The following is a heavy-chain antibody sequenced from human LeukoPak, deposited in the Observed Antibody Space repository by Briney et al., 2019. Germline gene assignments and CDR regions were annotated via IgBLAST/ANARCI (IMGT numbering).Heavy chain of an antibody. CDR2: ISSSGSTI. CDR3: AGYSSGWTVDY. CDR1: GFTFSSYE. V-gene: IGHV3-48*03. J-gene: IGHJ4*02. D-gene: IGHD6-19*01. Sequence: PGGSLRLSCAASGFTFSSYEMNWVRQAPGKGLEWVSYISSSGSTIYYADSVKGRFTISRDNAKNSLYLQMNSLRAEDTAVYYCAGYSSGWTVDYWGQGTLVTVSS.